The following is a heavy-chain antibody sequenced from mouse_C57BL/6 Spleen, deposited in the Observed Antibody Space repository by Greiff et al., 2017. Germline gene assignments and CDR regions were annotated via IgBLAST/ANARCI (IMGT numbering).Heavy chain of an antibody. CDR3: ARSFPLLDY. CDR2: IRHTANGYTS. J-gene: IGHJ4*01. Sequence: EVKLVESGGGLVQPGGSLSLSCAASGFTFTDYYMSWVRQPPGQALEWMGFIRHTANGYTSDHSASVKGRFTISRDNSQSILYLQMNALRAEDSATYDCARSFPLLDYWGQGTSVTVSS. V-gene: IGHV7-3*01. D-gene: IGHD2-3*01. CDR1: GFTFTDYY.